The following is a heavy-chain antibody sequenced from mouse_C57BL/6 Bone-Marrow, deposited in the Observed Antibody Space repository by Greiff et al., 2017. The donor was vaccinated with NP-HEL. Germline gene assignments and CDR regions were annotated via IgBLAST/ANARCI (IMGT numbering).Heavy chain of an antibody. V-gene: IGHV2-9-1*01. CDR3: ARNPPPGYRYFDV. CDR1: GFSFTSYA. Sequence: VKLQESGPGLVAPSQSLSITCTVSGFSFTSYAISWVRQPPGKGLEWLGVIWTGGGTNYNSALKSRLSISKDNSKSQVFLKMNSLQTDDTARYYCARNPPPGYRYFDVWGTGTTVTVSS. J-gene: IGHJ1*03. CDR2: IWTGGGT.